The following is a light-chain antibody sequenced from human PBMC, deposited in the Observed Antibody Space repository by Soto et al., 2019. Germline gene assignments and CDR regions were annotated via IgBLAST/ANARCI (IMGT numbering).Light chain of an antibody. CDR3: QQRSNWPSLT. CDR1: QSVSSY. V-gene: IGKV3-11*01. Sequence: EIVLAQSPATLSLSPWERATLSCVASQSVSSYLAWYQQKPGQAPRLLIYDASNRATGIPARFSGSGSGTDFTLTISSLEPEDFAVYYCQQRSNWPSLTFGGGTKVDIK. CDR2: DAS. J-gene: IGKJ4*01.